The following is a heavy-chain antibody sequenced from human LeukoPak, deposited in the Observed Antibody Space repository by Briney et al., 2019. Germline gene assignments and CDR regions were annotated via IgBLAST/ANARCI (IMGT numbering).Heavy chain of an antibody. CDR2: INHSGST. D-gene: IGHD3-22*01. J-gene: IGHJ4*02. CDR1: GGSFSGYY. Sequence: KPSETLSLTCAVYGGSFSGYYWSWIRQPPGKGLEWIGEINHSGSTNYNPSLKSRVTISVDTSKNQFSLKLSSVTAADTAVYYCARGRNAGRYYYDSSGYQKGHFDYWGQGTLVTVSS. CDR3: ARGRNAGRYYYDSSGYQKGHFDY. V-gene: IGHV4-34*01.